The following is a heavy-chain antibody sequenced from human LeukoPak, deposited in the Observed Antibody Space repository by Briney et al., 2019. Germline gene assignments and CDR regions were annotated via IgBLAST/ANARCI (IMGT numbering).Heavy chain of an antibody. Sequence: ISGSGGTTYFAKSVKGRFTISRDNSENTIYLQMNSLRAEDTAIYYCAKGRMLTYYYYGLDVWGQGTTVTVSS. CDR3: AKGRMLTYYYYGLDV. J-gene: IGHJ6*02. D-gene: IGHD3-16*01. CDR2: ISGSGGTT. V-gene: IGHV3-23*01.